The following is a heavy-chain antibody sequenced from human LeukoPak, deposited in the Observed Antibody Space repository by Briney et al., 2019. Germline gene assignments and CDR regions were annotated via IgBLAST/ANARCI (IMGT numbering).Heavy chain of an antibody. CDR1: GYTFTGYY. J-gene: IGHJ5*02. V-gene: IGHV1-2*02. CDR2: INPNSGGT. D-gene: IGHD2-15*01. CDR3: ARGGLVVVAATGWFDP. Sequence: ASVKVSCKASGYTFTGYYMHWVRQAPGQGLEWMGLINPNSGGTNYAQKFQGRVTMTRDTSISTAYMELSRLRSDDTAVYYCARGGLVVVAATGWFDPWGQGTLVTVSS.